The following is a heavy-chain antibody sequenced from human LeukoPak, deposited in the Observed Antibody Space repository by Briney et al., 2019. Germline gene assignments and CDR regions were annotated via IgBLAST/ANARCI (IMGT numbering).Heavy chain of an antibody. J-gene: IGHJ3*01. CDR3: AKDRRPTYYSDTSSYYFRDAFAF. CDR1: GFTFSTYA. CDR2: ISATGSST. Sequence: PGGSLRLSCAASGFTFSTYAMTWVRQAPGKGLEWVSAISATGSSTYYADSVKGRFTISRDNSKNTLYLQMNSLRAEDTAVYYCAKDRRPTYYSDTSSYYFRDAFAFWGQGTMVTVSS. D-gene: IGHD3-22*01. V-gene: IGHV3-23*01.